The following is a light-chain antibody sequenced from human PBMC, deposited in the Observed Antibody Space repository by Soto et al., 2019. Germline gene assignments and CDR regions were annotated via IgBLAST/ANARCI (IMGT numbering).Light chain of an antibody. Sequence: QSALTQPASVSGSPGQSITISCTGTSSDVGSYNLVSWYQHHPGKAPKLMIYESSARPSGVSNRFSGSKSGNTASLTIAGLQSEDEADDCCCSYAGSSNVVFGGGTNVTVL. CDR1: SSDVGSYNL. CDR2: ESS. V-gene: IGLV2-23*01. J-gene: IGLJ2*01. CDR3: CSYAGSSNVV.